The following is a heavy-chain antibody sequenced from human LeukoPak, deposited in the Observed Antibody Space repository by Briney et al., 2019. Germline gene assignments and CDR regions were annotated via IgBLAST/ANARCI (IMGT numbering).Heavy chain of an antibody. CDR1: GGSISSGSYY. J-gene: IGHJ5*02. D-gene: IGHD3-9*01. Sequence: PSQTLSLTCTVSGGSISSGSYYWSWIRQPAGKGLEWIGRIYTSGSTNYNPSLKSRVTISVDTSKNQFSLKLSSVTAADTAVYYCAREKEYYDILTGYYTYWSDPWGQGTLVTVSS. CDR3: AREKEYYDILTGYYTYWSDP. CDR2: IYTSGST. V-gene: IGHV4-61*02.